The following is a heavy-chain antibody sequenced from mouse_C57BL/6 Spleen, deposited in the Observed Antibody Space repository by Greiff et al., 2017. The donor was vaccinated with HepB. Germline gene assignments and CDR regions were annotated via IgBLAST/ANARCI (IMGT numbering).Heavy chain of an antibody. CDR3: ARGPYYSNYGGAMDY. Sequence: QVQLQQSGPELVKPGASVKLSCKASGYTFTSHDINWVKQRPGQGLEWIGWIYPRDGSTKYNEKFKGKATLTVDTSSSTAYMELHSLTSEDSAVYFCARGPYYSNYGGAMDYWGQGTSVTVSS. CDR2: IYPRDGST. J-gene: IGHJ4*01. CDR1: GYTFTSHD. D-gene: IGHD2-5*01. V-gene: IGHV1-85*01.